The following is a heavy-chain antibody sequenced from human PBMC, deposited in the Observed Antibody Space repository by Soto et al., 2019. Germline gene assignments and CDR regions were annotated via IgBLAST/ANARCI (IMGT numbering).Heavy chain of an antibody. V-gene: IGHV3-30*18. CDR1: GFTFSSYG. J-gene: IGHJ4*02. CDR3: AKNYGDYARAGDY. Sequence: VGSLRLSCAASGFTFSSYGMHWVRQAPGKGLEWVAVISYDGSNKYYADSVKGRFTISRDNSKNTLYLQMNSLRAEDTAVYYCAKNYGDYARAGDYWGQGTLVTVSS. D-gene: IGHD4-17*01. CDR2: ISYDGSNK.